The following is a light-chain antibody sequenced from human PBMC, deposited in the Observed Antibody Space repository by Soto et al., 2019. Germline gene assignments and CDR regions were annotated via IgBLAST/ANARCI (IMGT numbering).Light chain of an antibody. CDR3: QQYNGYWT. Sequence: DIQMTQSPSTLSASVGDRVTITCRASQSISGSLAWYQEKPGKAPKLLIYEASQLKSGVPSSFSGSGSGTESTLTISSLHPDDSASYYCQQYNGYWTFGQGTRVEIK. J-gene: IGKJ1*01. V-gene: IGKV1-5*03. CDR2: EAS. CDR1: QSISGS.